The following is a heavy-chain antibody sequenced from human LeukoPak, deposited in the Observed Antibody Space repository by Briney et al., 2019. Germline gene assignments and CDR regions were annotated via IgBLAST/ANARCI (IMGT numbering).Heavy chain of an antibody. J-gene: IGHJ4*02. V-gene: IGHV3-7*01. D-gene: IGHD6-19*01. CDR2: IKQDGSHK. Sequence: PGGSLRLSCAASGFTFSDYYMSWVRQAPGRGLEWVANIKQDGSHKNYVDSVKGRFTISRDNAKNSLYLQMNSLRVEDTAIYYCARETPDSSGWDWGQGTLVTVSS. CDR3: ARETPDSSGWD. CDR1: GFTFSDYY.